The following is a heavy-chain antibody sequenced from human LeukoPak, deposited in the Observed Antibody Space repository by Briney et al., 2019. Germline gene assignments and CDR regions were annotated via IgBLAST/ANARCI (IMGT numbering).Heavy chain of an antibody. J-gene: IGHJ3*02. V-gene: IGHV4-59*01. CDR1: GGSISSYY. D-gene: IGHD3-22*01. Sequence: SETLSFTCTVSGGSISSYYWSWIRQPPGKGLEWIGYIYYSGSTNYNPSLKSRVTISVDTSKNQFSLKLSSVTAADTAVYYCARVRYYDSSGYYFAFDIWGQGTMVTVSS. CDR2: IYYSGST. CDR3: ARVRYYDSSGYYFAFDI.